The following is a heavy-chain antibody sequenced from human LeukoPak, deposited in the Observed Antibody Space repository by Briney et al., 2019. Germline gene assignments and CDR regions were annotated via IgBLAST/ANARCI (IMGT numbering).Heavy chain of an antibody. V-gene: IGHV4-34*01. J-gene: IGHJ4*02. CDR2: INHSGST. CDR3: ALTRSRLHRY. Sequence: SETLSLTCAVYGGSFSGYYWNWIRQPPGKGLEWIGEINHSGSTNYNPSLKSRVTISVDTSKNQFSLKLSSVTAADTAVYYCALTRSRLHRYWGQGTLVTVSS. CDR1: GGSFSGYY. D-gene: IGHD5-24*01.